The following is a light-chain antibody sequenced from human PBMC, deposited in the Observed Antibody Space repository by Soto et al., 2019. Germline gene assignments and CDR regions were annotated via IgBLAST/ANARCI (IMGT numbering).Light chain of an antibody. CDR1: QSVSSSY. J-gene: IGKJ4*02. CDR3: QQYGSSPPLT. CDR2: GAS. V-gene: IGKV3-20*01. Sequence: EIALTQSPRTLSLSPGERPTRSCRASQSVSSSYLAWYQQKPGQAPRLLIYGASSRATGIPDRFSGSGSGTDFTLTISRLEPEDFAAYYCQQYGSSPPLTFGRGTKVDI.